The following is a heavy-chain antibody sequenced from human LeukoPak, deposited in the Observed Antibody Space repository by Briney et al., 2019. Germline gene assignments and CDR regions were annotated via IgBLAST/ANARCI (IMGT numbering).Heavy chain of an antibody. CDR3: ASVLTLRTGHFDY. J-gene: IGHJ4*02. CDR1: GYTFTGYY. V-gene: IGHV1-2*02. D-gene: IGHD1-1*01. CDR2: INPNSGGT. Sequence: ASVKVSCKASGYTFTGYYVHWVRQAPGQGLEWMGWINPNSGGTNYAQKFQGRVTMTRDTSISTAYMELSRLRSDDTAVYYCASVLTLRTGHFDYWGQGTLVTVSS.